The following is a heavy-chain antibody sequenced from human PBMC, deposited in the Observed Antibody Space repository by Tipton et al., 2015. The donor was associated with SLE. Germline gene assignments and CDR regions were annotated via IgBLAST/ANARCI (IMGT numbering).Heavy chain of an antibody. J-gene: IGHJ6*02. Sequence: GLVKPSETLSLTCTVSGGFNRRLYWTWIRQPPGKGLEWIGNIDYRGSTNYNPSLRSRVTMSLDTSTNQISLRLTSVSAADTAVYYCARRGGGDPRFLRTYYGLAVWGQGTTVPFSS. CDR2: IDYRGST. D-gene: IGHD2-21*02. V-gene: IGHV4-59*08. CDR1: GGFNRRLY. CDR3: ARRGGGDPRFLRTYYGLAV.